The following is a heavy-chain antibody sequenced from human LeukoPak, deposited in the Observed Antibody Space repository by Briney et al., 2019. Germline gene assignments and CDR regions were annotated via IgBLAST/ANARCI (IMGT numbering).Heavy chain of an antibody. CDR3: SGSGSYHYSDY. J-gene: IGHJ4*02. CDR1: GFTVSSNY. D-gene: IGHD1-26*01. V-gene: IGHV3-53*01. CDR2: IYSGGST. Sequence: GGSLRLSCAASGFTVSSNYMSWVRQAPGKGLEWVSVIYSGGSTYYADSVKGRFTISRDNSKNTLYLQMNSLRAEDTAVYYCSGSGSYHYSDYWGQGTLVTVSS.